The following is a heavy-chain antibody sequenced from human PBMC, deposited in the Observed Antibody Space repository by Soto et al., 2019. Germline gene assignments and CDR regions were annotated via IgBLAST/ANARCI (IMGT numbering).Heavy chain of an antibody. V-gene: IGHV4-31*03. CDR1: GDSFSSGGYY. Sequence: SDTLSLTCTLSGDSFSSGGYYWSWIRQHPGKGLEWIGYIYYSGSTYYNPSLKSRVTISVDTSKNQFSLKLSSVTAADTAVYYYARDRWDSGYDGGRDDAFDVWGQGTMVTVS. CDR3: ARDRWDSGYDGGRDDAFDV. J-gene: IGHJ3*01. CDR2: IYYSGST. D-gene: IGHD5-12*01.